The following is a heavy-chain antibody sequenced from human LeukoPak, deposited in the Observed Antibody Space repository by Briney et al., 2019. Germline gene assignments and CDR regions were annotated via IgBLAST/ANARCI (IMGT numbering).Heavy chain of an antibody. D-gene: IGHD3-22*01. J-gene: IGHJ4*02. CDR2: ISSSGSTI. V-gene: IGHV3-11*01. CDR3: ARVLGSGPLGGTYYYDSSGYYFDY. Sequence: GGSLRLPCAASGFTFSDYYMSWIRQAPGKGLEWVSYISSSGSTIYYADSVKGRFTISRDNAKNSLYLQMNSLRAEDTAVYYCARVLGSGPLGGTYYYDSSGYYFDYWGQGTLVTVSS. CDR1: GFTFSDYY.